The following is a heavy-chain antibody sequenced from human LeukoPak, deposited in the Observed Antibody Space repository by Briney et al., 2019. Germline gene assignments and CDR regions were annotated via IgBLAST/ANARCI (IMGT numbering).Heavy chain of an antibody. Sequence: GGSLRLSCAASGFTFSNYWMTWVRQAPGKGLEWVANIKQDGSEKYYVDSVKGRFPISRDNAENSLYLQMNSLRAEDTAVYYCAKGFYDNSASGVFDIWGQGTMVTVSS. CDR2: IKQDGSEK. V-gene: IGHV3-7*04. D-gene: IGHD3-22*01. CDR1: GFTFSNYW. CDR3: AKGFYDNSASGVFDI. J-gene: IGHJ3*02.